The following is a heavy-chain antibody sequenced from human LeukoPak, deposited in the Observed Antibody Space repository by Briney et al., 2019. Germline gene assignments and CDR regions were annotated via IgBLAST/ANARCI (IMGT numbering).Heavy chain of an antibody. D-gene: IGHD4-11*01. Sequence: SETLSLTCTVSGGSVNSGSYFWSWFRQPPGRGLEWIGYIQNSATTNYNPSLESRVTIFVDSSKDQFSLRVTSVTAADTAVYYCATDYSNFYGMDVWGQGTTVTVSS. J-gene: IGHJ6*02. CDR3: ATDYSNFYGMDV. CDR2: IQNSATT. V-gene: IGHV4-61*01. CDR1: GGSVNSGSYF.